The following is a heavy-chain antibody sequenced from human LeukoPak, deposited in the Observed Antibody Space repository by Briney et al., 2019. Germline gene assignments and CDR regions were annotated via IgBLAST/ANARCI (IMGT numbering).Heavy chain of an antibody. Sequence: GGALRLSCATSGFPFETNALSWVRQAPGKGLEWVATIGNTETFYADSVTGRFTISRDNSKNTVNLQMNRLRVEDTAIYYCAKDWIQFNRVFDCFDSWGQGTLVTVSS. CDR1: GFPFETNA. CDR3: AKDWIQFNRVFDCFDS. J-gene: IGHJ4*02. D-gene: IGHD5-18*01. CDR2: IGNTET. V-gene: IGHV3-23*01.